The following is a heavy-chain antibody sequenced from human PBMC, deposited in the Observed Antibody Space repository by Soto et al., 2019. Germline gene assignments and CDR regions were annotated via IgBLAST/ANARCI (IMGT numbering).Heavy chain of an antibody. D-gene: IGHD5-12*01. CDR3: ARDAVLYSGYELDNWFDP. Sequence: HPGGSLRLSCAASGFTFSSYGMHWVRQAPGKGLEWVAVIWNDGTNKYYGDSVKGRFTVSRDNSKNMLYLQMNSLRGEDTAVYYCARDAVLYSGYELDNWFDPWGQGTAVTVSS. CDR2: IWNDGTNK. CDR1: GFTFSSYG. V-gene: IGHV3-33*01. J-gene: IGHJ5*02.